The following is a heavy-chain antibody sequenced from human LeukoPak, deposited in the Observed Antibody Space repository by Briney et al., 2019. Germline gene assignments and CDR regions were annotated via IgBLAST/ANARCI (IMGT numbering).Heavy chain of an antibody. Sequence: EQSLSFSSTVYPHTFTTYSTSWARPTPVQGLEWRGTIDPSDSYGHHSPPSQGPVTFSADKSISTAYLQWSSLKGSDTAMYYCASLLGYCDADNCYGGYWGQGTLATVSS. CDR2: IDPSDSYG. CDR3: ASLLGYCDADNCYGGY. J-gene: IGHJ4*02. D-gene: IGHD2-21*01. CDR1: PHTFTTYS. V-gene: IGHV5-10-1*01.